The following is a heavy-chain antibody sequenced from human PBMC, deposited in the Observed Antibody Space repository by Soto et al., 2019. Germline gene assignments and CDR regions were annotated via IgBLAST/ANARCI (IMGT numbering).Heavy chain of an antibody. J-gene: IGHJ4*02. CDR2: IKQDGSEK. V-gene: IGHV3-7*05. D-gene: IGHD3-22*01. Sequence: EVQLVESGGGLVQPGGSLRLSCAASGFTFSSYWMSWVRRAPGKGLEWVANIKQDGSEKYYVDSVKGRFTISRDNAKNSLYLQMNSLRAEDTAVYYCARVNDYYDSSGRNFDYWGQGTLVTVSS. CDR3: ARVNDYYDSSGRNFDY. CDR1: GFTFSSYW.